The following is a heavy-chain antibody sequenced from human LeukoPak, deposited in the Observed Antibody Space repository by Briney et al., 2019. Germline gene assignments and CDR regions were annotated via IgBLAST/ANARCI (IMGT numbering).Heavy chain of an antibody. V-gene: IGHV1-69*05. D-gene: IGHD2-8*02. CDR2: IIHIFGTA. CDR1: GGTFSSYA. CDR3: ARDGEAGGYFDY. Sequence: SVKVSCKASGGTFSSYAISWVRQAPGQGLEWMGRIIHIFGTANYAQKFQGRVTITTDESTSTAYMELSSLRSEDTAVYYCARDGEAGGYFDYWGQGTLVTVSS. J-gene: IGHJ4*02.